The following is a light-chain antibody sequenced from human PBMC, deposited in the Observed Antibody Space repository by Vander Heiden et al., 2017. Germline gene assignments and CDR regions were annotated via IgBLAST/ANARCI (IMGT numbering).Light chain of an antibody. CDR1: QSISSY. J-gene: IGKJ1*01. V-gene: IGKV1-39*01. CDR2: AAS. CDR3: QQSDSTPRT. Sequence: DIQMTQSPSSLSASVGDRVTITCRASQSISSYLNWYQQKPGKAPKLLIYAASSLQSGVPSRFSGSGSGTDFTLTISSLQPEDFATYYRQQSDSTPRTFGQGTKVEIK.